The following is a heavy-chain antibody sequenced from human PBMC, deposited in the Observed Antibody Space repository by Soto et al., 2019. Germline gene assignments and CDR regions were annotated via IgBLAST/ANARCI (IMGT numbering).Heavy chain of an antibody. J-gene: IGHJ4*02. V-gene: IGHV3-23*01. D-gene: IGHD3-10*01. CDR2: ITDTGGDA. Sequence: GGSLRLSCVASGLTFGSRAMTWVRQAPGEGLQWVSTITDTGGDAKYADSVRGRFVISRDNSKKTLYLQMTSLTAEDSAMYYCARGSTDSYPGSRIFDFWGRGALVTV. CDR3: ARGSTDSYPGSRIFDF. CDR1: GLTFGSRA.